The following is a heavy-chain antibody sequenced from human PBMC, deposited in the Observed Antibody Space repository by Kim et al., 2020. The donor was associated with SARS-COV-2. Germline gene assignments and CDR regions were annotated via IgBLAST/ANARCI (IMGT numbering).Heavy chain of an antibody. J-gene: IGHJ4*02. CDR3: ARALAVAGTGGYY. Sequence: YADSVKGRSTSSRDNARNTVYMQMNSLRADETAVYYCARALAVAGTGGYYWGQGTLVTVSS. V-gene: IGHV3-74*01. D-gene: IGHD6-19*01.